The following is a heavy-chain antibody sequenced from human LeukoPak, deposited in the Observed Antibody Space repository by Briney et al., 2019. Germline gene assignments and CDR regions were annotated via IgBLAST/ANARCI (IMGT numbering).Heavy chain of an antibody. V-gene: IGHV4-59*01. CDR1: GGSISSYY. CDR3: ARGDSGWSADFDY. CDR2: IYYSGST. D-gene: IGHD6-19*01. Sequence: PSETLSLTCTVSGGSISSYYWSWIQQPPGKGLEWIGYIYYSGSTNYNPSLKSRVTISVDTSKNQFSLNLSSVTAADAAVYYCARGDSGWSADFDYWGQGTLVTVSS. J-gene: IGHJ4*02.